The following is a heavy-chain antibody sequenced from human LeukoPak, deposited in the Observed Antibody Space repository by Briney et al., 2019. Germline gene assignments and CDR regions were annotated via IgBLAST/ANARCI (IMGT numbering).Heavy chain of an antibody. D-gene: IGHD6-13*01. CDR3: ARVPAAGTGADY. CDR1: GGSVSSGISY. V-gene: IGHV4-61*01. Sequence: SETLTLTCSVSGGSVSSGISYWSWIRQPPGEGLEWIAYISDSGGANYKPSLWGRVTISLDTSKNQFSLRLTSVTAADTAVYYCARVPAAGTGADYCGQGILITVSS. J-gene: IGHJ4*02. CDR2: ISDSGGA.